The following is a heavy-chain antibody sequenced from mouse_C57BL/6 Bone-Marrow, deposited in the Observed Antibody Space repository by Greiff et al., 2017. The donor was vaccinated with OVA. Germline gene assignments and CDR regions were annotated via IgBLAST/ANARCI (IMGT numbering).Heavy chain of an antibody. Sequence: EVQLQQSGPVLVKPGASVKMSCKASGYTFTDYYMNWVKQSHGKSLEWIGVINPYNGGTSYNQKFKGKATLTVDKSSSTAYMELNSLTSDDSAVYYSARHYGSSYGYFDVWGTGTTVTVSS. CDR3: ARHYGSSYGYFDV. V-gene: IGHV1-19*01. CDR2: INPYNGGT. D-gene: IGHD1-1*01. CDR1: GYTFTDYY. J-gene: IGHJ1*03.